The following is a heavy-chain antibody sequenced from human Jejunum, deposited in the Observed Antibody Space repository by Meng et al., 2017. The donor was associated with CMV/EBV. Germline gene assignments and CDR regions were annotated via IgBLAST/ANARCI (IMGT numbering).Heavy chain of an antibody. CDR3: ASGFLPSWFDP. Sequence: VQMVQSGAEVKKPGASVKVSCKASGYTFSSFGISWVRQAPGQGLEWMGWISAYNGKTNYAQKFQGRVTMTTDTSTSTAYMEVRSLTSDDTAVYYCASGFLPSWFDPWGQGTLVTVSS. D-gene: IGHD3-10*01. CDR2: ISAYNGKT. J-gene: IGHJ5*02. V-gene: IGHV1-18*01. CDR1: GYTFSSFG.